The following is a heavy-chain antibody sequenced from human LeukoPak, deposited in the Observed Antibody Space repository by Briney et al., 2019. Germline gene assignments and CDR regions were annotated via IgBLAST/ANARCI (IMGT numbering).Heavy chain of an antibody. Sequence: PGGSLRLSCAASGFTFSSYGMHWARQAPGKGLEWVALIWYDGSNKYCADSVKGRFTISRDNSKNTLYLQMNSLRAEDTAVYYCARLGPASSGWPESFDYWGQGTLVTVSS. V-gene: IGHV3-33*01. CDR2: IWYDGSNK. CDR3: ARLGPASSGWPESFDY. CDR1: GFTFSSYG. D-gene: IGHD6-19*01. J-gene: IGHJ4*02.